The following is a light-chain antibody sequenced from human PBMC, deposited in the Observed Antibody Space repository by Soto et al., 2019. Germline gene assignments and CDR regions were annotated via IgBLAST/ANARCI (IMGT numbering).Light chain of an antibody. CDR3: SSYTDTKSLV. CDR2: DVT. J-gene: IGLJ1*01. CDR1: SSDIGGYNS. V-gene: IGLV2-8*01. Sequence: QSVLTQSPSASGSPGQSVTISCTGTSSDIGGYNSVSWYQQHPGKAPKVMIYDVTKRPPGVPDRFSGSKSGNTASLTVSALQAEDEADYYCSSYTDTKSLVFGTGTKVTVL.